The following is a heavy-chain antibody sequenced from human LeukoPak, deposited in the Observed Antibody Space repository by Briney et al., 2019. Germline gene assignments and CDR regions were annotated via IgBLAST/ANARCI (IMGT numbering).Heavy chain of an antibody. CDR3: AKDSVRGVFFDY. CDR1: GFTFSSYG. V-gene: IGHV3-23*01. J-gene: IGHJ4*02. D-gene: IGHD3-10*01. CDR2: ISGSGGST. Sequence: GGSLRLSCAASGFTFSSYGMSWVRQAPGKGLEWVSAISGSGGSTYYADSVKGRFTISRDNSKNTLYLQMNSLRAEDTAVYYCAKDSVRGVFFDYWGQGTLVTVSS.